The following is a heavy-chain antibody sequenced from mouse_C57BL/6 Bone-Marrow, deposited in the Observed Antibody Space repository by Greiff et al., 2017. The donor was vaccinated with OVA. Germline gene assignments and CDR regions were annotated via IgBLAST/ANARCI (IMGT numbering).Heavy chain of an antibody. CDR3: AREIYYDYDGNLAWFAY. J-gene: IGHJ3*01. CDR2: IDPSDSYT. V-gene: IGHV1-59*01. Sequence: QVQLQQPGAELVRPGTSVKLSCKASGYTFTSYWMHWVKQRPGQGLEWIGVIDPSDSYTNYNQKFKGKATLTVDTSSSTAYMQLSSLTSEDSAVYYCAREIYYDYDGNLAWFAYWGQGTLVTVSA. CDR1: GYTFTSYW. D-gene: IGHD2-4*01.